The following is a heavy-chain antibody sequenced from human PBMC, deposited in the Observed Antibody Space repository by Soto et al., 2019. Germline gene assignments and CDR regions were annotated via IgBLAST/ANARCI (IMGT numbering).Heavy chain of an antibody. CDR1: GGSISTSQW. Sequence: QVQLQESGPGLVKPSGTLSLTCTVSGGSISTSQWWSWLRQPPGKGLEWIGEIYHSGSSNYNTSHKSRVTISVDKSKTQSSLKLHSVAAAGTAVYYCESQTYESKGTCDYWGQGNLVTVSS. CDR3: ESQTYESKGTCDY. J-gene: IGHJ4*02. V-gene: IGHV4-4*02. D-gene: IGHD3-22*01. CDR2: IYHSGSS.